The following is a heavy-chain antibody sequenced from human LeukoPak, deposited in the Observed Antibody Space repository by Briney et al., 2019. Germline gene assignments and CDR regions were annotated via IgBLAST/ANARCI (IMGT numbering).Heavy chain of an antibody. D-gene: IGHD3-22*01. CDR1: GFTFSSYW. J-gene: IGHJ3*02. CDR3: ARTVRGIVMPQNAFDI. Sequence: GGSLRLSCAASGFTFSSYWMSWVRQAPGKGLEWVANIKQDGSEKYHVDSVKGRFTISRDNAKNSLYLQMNSLRAEDTAMYYCARTVRGIVMPQNAFDIWGQGSLVTVSS. V-gene: IGHV3-7*01. CDR2: IKQDGSEK.